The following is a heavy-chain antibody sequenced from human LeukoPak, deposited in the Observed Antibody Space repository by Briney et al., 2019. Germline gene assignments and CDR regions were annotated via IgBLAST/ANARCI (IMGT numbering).Heavy chain of an antibody. D-gene: IGHD2-21*01. CDR3: ARVVWWGYYFDY. CDR2: INPNSGGT. CDR1: GYTFTGYY. Sequence: ASVKVPCKASGYTFTGYYMHWVRQAPGQGLEWMGWINPNSGGTNYAQKFQGRVTMTRDTSISTAYMELSRLRSDDTAVYYCARVVWWGYYFDYWGQGTLVTVSS. J-gene: IGHJ4*02. V-gene: IGHV1-2*02.